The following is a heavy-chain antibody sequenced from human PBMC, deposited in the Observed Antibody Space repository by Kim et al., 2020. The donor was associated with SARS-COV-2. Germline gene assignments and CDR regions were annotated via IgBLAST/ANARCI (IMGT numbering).Heavy chain of an antibody. J-gene: IGHJ4*02. CDR3: ARGLGGLAAAGPLDY. CDR1: GGSFSGYY. CDR2: INHSGST. V-gene: IGHV4-34*01. D-gene: IGHD6-13*01. Sequence: SETLSLTCAVYGGSFSGYYWSWIRQPPGKGLEWIGEINHSGSTNYNPSIKSRVTISVDTSKNQFSLKLSSVTAADTAVYYCARGLGGLAAAGPLDYWGQGTLVTVSS.